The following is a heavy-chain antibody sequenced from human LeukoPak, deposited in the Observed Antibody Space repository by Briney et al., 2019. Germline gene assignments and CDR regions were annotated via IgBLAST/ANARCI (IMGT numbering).Heavy chain of an antibody. CDR2: TYYRSKWYN. J-gene: IGHJ6*02. CDR3: ARVLRMGATYYYGMDV. CDR1: GDSVSSNSAA. Sequence: SQTLSLTFALSGDSVSSNSAAWNWIRQSPSRGLEWLGSTYYRSKWYNDYAVSVKSRITINPDTSKNQFSLQLNSVTPEDTAVYYCARVLRMGATYYYGMDVWGQGTTVTVSS. D-gene: IGHD1-26*01. V-gene: IGHV6-1*01.